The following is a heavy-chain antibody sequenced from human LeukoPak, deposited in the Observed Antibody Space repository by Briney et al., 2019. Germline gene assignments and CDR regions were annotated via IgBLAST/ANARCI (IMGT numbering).Heavy chain of an antibody. Sequence: PGRSLRLSCAASGFTSSSYGMHWVRQAPGKGLEWVAVISYDGSNKYYADSVKGRFTISRDNSKNTLYLQMNSLRAEDTAVYYCAKDLEGIAVAGYYYYYGMDVWGQGTTVTVSS. CDR3: AKDLEGIAVAGYYYYYGMDV. J-gene: IGHJ6*02. CDR2: ISYDGSNK. D-gene: IGHD6-19*01. V-gene: IGHV3-30*18. CDR1: GFTSSSYG.